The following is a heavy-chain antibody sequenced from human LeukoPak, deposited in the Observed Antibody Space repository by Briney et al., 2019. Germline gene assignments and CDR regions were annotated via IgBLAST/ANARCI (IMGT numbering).Heavy chain of an antibody. Sequence: PSETLSLTCAVYGGSFSGYYWSWIRQPPGKGLEWIGEINHSGSTNYNPSLKSRVTISVDTSKNHFSLKPSSVTAADTAVYYCARDPNYYYGMDVWGQGTTVTVSS. V-gene: IGHV4-34*01. J-gene: IGHJ6*02. CDR2: INHSGST. CDR1: GGSFSGYY. CDR3: ARDPNYYYGMDV.